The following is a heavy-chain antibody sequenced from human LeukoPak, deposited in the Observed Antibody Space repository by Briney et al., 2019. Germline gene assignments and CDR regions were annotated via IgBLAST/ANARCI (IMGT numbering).Heavy chain of an antibody. CDR3: AASSLYSSSTSDY. CDR1: GFTFTSSA. J-gene: IGHJ4*02. Sequence: SVKVSCKASGFTFTSSAVQWVRQARGQRLEWIGWIVVGSGNTNYAQKFQERVTTTRDMSTSTAYMELSSLRSEDTAVYYCAASSLYSSSTSDYWGQGTLVTVSS. V-gene: IGHV1-58*01. CDR2: IVVGSGNT. D-gene: IGHD6-6*01.